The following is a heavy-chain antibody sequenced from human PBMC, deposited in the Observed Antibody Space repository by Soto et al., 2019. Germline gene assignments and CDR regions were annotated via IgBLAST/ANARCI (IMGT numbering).Heavy chain of an antibody. J-gene: IGHJ4*02. CDR2: INPNSGGT. CDR1: GYTFTGYY. Sequence: ASVKVSCKASGYTFTGYYMQWVRQAPGQGLEWMGWINPNSGGTNYAQKFQGWVTMTRDTSISTAYMELNSLRAEDTAVYYCARMWYNWNPSDYWGQGTPVTVSS. V-gene: IGHV1-2*04. D-gene: IGHD1-20*01. CDR3: ARMWYNWNPSDY.